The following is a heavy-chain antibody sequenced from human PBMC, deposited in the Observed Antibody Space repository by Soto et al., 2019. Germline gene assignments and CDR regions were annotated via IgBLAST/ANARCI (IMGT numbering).Heavy chain of an antibody. V-gene: IGHV4-4*02. CDR3: ASKDYADYGWFDP. Sequence: QVQLQESGPGLVKPSGTLSLTCGVSGGSISSSKWWSWVRQPPGKGLEWIGEIYHSGSTNYNSSLKSRVXXPXDXXKNQFSLKLSSVTAADTALYYCASKDYADYGWFDPWGQGTLVTVSS. CDR2: IYHSGST. CDR1: GGSISSSKW. D-gene: IGHD4-17*01. J-gene: IGHJ5*02.